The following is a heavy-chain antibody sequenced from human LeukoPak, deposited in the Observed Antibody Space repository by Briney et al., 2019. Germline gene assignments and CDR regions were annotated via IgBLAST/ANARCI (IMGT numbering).Heavy chain of an antibody. D-gene: IGHD5-24*01. V-gene: IGHV4-34*01. Sequence: SETLSLTCAVYGGSFSGYYWSWIRQPPGKGLEWIGEINHSGSTNYNPSLKSRVTISVDTSKNQFSLKLSSVTAADTAVYYCARHSSDGYNEGEYFQHWGQGTLVTVSS. J-gene: IGHJ1*01. CDR2: INHSGST. CDR3: ARHSSDGYNEGEYFQH. CDR1: GGSFSGYY.